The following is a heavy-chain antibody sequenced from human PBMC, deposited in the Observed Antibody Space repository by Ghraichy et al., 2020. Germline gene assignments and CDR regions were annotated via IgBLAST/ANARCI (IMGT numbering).Heavy chain of an antibody. CDR2: ISYDGSNK. CDR3: ARVDCSSTSCYGDSFDY. J-gene: IGHJ4*02. Sequence: GGSLRLSCAASGFTFSSYAMHWVRQAPGKGLEWVAVISYDGSNKYYADSVKGRFTISRDNSKNTLYLQMNSLRAEETAVYYCARVDCSSTSCYGDSFDYWGQGTLVTVSS. D-gene: IGHD2-2*01. V-gene: IGHV3-30-3*01. CDR1: GFTFSSYA.